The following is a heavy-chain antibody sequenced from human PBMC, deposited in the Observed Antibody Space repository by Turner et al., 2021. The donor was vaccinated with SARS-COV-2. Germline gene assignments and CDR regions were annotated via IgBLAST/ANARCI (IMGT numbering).Heavy chain of an antibody. CDR1: GFTFSSYS. Sequence: EVQLVDSGGGLVKPGGSLRPSCAASGFTFSSYSRNWVRQAPGKGLAWVSSISSSSRYIYYADSVKGRFTISRDNAKNSLYLQMNSLRAEDTAVYYCARDSFGYYDSSGYYLGGFDYWGQGTLVTVSS. CDR3: ARDSFGYYDSSGYYLGGFDY. V-gene: IGHV3-21*01. J-gene: IGHJ4*02. D-gene: IGHD3-22*01. CDR2: ISSSSRYI.